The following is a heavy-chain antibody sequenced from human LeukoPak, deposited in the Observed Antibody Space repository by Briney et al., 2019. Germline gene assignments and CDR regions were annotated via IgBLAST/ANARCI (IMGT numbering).Heavy chain of an antibody. J-gene: IGHJ5*02. CDR2: INHSGST. CDR3: ARKGRYYDFWSGYYPRPQYNWFDP. D-gene: IGHD3-3*01. Sequence: SETLSLTCAVYGGSFSGYYWSWIRQPPGKGLEWIGEINHSGSTNYNPSFKSRVTISVDTSKNQFSLKLSSVTAADTAVYYCARKGRYYDFWSGYYPRPQYNWFDPWGQGTLVTVSS. V-gene: IGHV4-34*01. CDR1: GGSFSGYY.